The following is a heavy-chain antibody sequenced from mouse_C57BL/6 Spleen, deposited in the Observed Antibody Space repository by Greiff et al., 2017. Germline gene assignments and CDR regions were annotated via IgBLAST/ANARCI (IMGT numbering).Heavy chain of an antibody. CDR1: GYTFTSYW. CDR3: ARQGYSWFAY. CDR2: IDPSDSYT. D-gene: IGHD2-3*01. J-gene: IGHJ3*01. Sequence: QVQLQQPGAELVMPGASVKLSCKASGYTFTSYWMHWVKQSPGQGLEWIGEIDPSDSYTNYNQKFKGKSTLTVDKSSSTAYMQLSSLTSEDSAVYYCARQGYSWFAYWGQGTLVTVSA. V-gene: IGHV1-69*01.